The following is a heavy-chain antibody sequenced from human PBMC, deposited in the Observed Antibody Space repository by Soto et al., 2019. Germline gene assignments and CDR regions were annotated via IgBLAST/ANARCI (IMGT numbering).Heavy chain of an antibody. J-gene: IGHJ4*02. V-gene: IGHV3-23*01. Sequence: EVQLLESGGGLVQPGGSLRLSCAASGFTFTTYAMSWVRQAPGKGLEWVSTISVSGDTTYYADSVKGHFADSRDNSKNTIYLQMNSLSAEATAIYHCATRHLSYCSGGTCNPFDFWGQGTLVTVSS. CDR3: ATRHLSYCSGGTCNPFDF. D-gene: IGHD2-15*01. CDR2: ISVSGDTT. CDR1: GFTFTTYA.